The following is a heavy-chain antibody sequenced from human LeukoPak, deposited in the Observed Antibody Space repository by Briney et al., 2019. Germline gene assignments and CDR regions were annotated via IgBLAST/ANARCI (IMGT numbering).Heavy chain of an antibody. J-gene: IGHJ6*03. Sequence: GGSLRLSCAASGFAFSSYGMSWVRQAPGKGLEWVSSISSSSSYIYYADSVKGRFTISRDNAKNSLYLQMNSLRAEDTAVYYCARVFTVTTYYYYYYMDVWGKGTTVTVSS. CDR1: GFAFSSYG. CDR3: ARVFTVTTYYYYYYMDV. D-gene: IGHD4-17*01. CDR2: ISSSSSYI. V-gene: IGHV3-21*01.